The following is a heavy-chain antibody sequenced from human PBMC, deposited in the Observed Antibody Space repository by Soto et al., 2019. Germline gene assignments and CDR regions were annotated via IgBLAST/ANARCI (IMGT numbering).Heavy chain of an antibody. V-gene: IGHV1-3*01. CDR3: AREAVAGPMPGS. CDR2: INVGSGDT. D-gene: IGHD6-19*01. CDR1: GYTFSSYA. Sequence: QVQLVQSGAEVKKPGASVKVSCKASGYTFSSYAMHWVRQAPGQRLEWMGWINVGSGDTKYSQNFQGRVAITRDTSASTAYMEVNSLRFEDTAVYYCAREAVAGPMPGSWGQGTLVTVSS. J-gene: IGHJ5*02.